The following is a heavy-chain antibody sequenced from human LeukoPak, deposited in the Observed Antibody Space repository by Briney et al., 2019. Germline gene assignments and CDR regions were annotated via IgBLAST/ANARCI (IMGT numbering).Heavy chain of an antibody. CDR1: GYTFTSYD. D-gene: IGHD6-13*01. CDR3: ARGYIAAAGTGWFDP. V-gene: IGHV1-8*01. Sequence: EASVKVSYKASGYTFTSYDMNWVRQATGQGLEWMGWMNPNSGNTGYAQKFQGRVTMTRNTSISTAYMELSSLRSEDTAVYYCARGYIAAAGTGWFDPWGQGTLVTVSS. CDR2: MNPNSGNT. J-gene: IGHJ5*02.